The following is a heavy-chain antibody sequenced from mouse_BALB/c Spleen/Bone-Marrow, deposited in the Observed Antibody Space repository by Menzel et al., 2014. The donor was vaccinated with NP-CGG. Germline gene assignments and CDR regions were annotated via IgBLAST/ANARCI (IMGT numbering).Heavy chain of an antibody. CDR1: GYTFTEYT. D-gene: IGHD3-2*01. V-gene: IGHV1-18*01. CDR3: ARPRQLGLPYYFDY. CDR2: INPSNGRT. J-gene: IGHJ2*01. Sequence: EVQLQQSGPELVKPGASVKISCKTSGYTFTEYTMHWVKQSHGKSLEWIGEINPSNGRTNYNEKFKSKATLTVDKSSSTAYMELSSLTSEDSAVYYCARPRQLGLPYYFDYWGQGTTLTVSS.